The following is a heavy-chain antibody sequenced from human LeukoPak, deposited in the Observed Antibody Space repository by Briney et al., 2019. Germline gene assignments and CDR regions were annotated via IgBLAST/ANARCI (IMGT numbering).Heavy chain of an antibody. J-gene: IGHJ3*02. D-gene: IGHD4-11*01. CDR2: IYPGDSDT. CDR3: ARPEADYRDAFDI. V-gene: IGHV5-51*01. CDR1: GYSFTSYW. Sequence: GESLKISCKGSGYSFTSYWIGWVRPMPGKGLEWMGIIYPGDSDTRYSPSFQGQVTISADKSISTAYLQWSSLKASDTAMYYCARPEADYRDAFDIWGQGTMVTVSS.